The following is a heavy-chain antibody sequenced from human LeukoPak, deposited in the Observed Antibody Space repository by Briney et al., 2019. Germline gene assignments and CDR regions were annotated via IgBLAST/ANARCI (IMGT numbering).Heavy chain of an antibody. D-gene: IGHD3-9*01. CDR2: ISSSGSTI. CDR3: ARGGSGLYDILTGQEFDY. CDR1: GFTFSSYE. Sequence: PGGSLRLSCAASGFTFSSYEMNWVRQAPGKGLEWVSYISSSGSTIYYEDSVKGRFTISRDNAKNSPYLQMHSLRAEDTAVYYCARGGSGLYDILTGQEFDYWGQGTLVTVSS. V-gene: IGHV3-48*03. J-gene: IGHJ4*02.